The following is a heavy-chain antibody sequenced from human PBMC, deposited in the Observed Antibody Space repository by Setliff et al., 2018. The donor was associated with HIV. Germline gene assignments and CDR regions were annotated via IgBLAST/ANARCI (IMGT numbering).Heavy chain of an antibody. CDR1: GGPFSNYA. CDR2: ILPSFGTA. CDR3: ARGRSRGEVHRDHGYFQH. V-gene: IGHV1-69*05. Sequence: ASVKVSCKASGGPFSNYAISWVRQVPGQGLEWMGGILPSFGTANYAQKFQGRVTMTNNASISTAYMELSSLRSEDTAVYYCARGRSRGEVHRDHGYFQHWGQGSLVTVSS. J-gene: IGHJ1*01. D-gene: IGHD3-16*01.